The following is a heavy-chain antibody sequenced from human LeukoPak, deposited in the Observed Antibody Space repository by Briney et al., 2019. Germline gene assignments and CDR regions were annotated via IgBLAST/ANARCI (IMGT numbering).Heavy chain of an antibody. CDR1: GFTFSSYG. CDR2: IWYDGSNK. D-gene: IGHD3-22*01. Sequence: PGRPLRLSCAAPGFTFSSYGVPWVRNAPGKGLEWVAVIWYDGSNKYYADSVKGRFTISRDNSKNTLYLQMNSLRAEDTAVYYCARDPYYYDSSGFLFDYWGQGTLVTVSS. J-gene: IGHJ4*02. V-gene: IGHV3-33*01. CDR3: ARDPYYYDSSGFLFDY.